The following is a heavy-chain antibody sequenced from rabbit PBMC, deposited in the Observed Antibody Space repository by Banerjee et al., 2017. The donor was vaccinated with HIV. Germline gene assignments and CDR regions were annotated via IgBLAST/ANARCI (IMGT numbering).Heavy chain of an antibody. V-gene: IGHV1S40*01. CDR3: ARDRDTGTAYYFDL. D-gene: IGHD7-1*01. J-gene: IGHJ4*01. Sequence: WVSQAPGKGLDWIACIYAGSSGSTYYASWAKGRFTISKTSSTTVTLQMTSLTAADTATYFCARDRDTGTAYYFDLWGPGTLVTVS. CDR2: IYAGSSGST.